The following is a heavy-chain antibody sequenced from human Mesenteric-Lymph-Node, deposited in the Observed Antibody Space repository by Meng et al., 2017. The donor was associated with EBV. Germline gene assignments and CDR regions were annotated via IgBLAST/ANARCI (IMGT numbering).Heavy chain of an antibody. D-gene: IGHD3-22*01. CDR3: ARGGYYYDSSGQLDY. CDR2: INYFGST. CDR1: GGSFSGYY. V-gene: IGHV4-34*01. Sequence: QVQLKQWGAGLLKPSETLSLTCAVYGGSFSGYYWSWIRQPSGKGLEWVGEINYFGSTNYNPSLESRVTISVDTSKNQFSLKLSSVTAADTAVYYCARGGYYYDSSGQLDYWGQGTLVTVSS. J-gene: IGHJ4*02.